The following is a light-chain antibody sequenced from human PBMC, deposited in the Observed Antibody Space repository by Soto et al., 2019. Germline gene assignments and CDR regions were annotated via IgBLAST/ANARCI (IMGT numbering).Light chain of an antibody. J-gene: IGLJ3*02. Sequence: QSVLTQPPSVSGAPGQRVTLSCTGSTSNIGAGYDVHWYQHLPGTAPKLLIYGNSNRPSGVPDRFSGSKSGTSASLAITGLQAEDEADYYYQSYDNSLSGWVFGGGTKLTVL. CDR2: GNS. V-gene: IGLV1-40*01. CDR1: TSNIGAGYD. CDR3: QSYDNSLSGWV.